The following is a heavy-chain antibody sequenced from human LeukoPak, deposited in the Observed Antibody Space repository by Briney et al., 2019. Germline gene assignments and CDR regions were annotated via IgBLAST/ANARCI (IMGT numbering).Heavy chain of an antibody. CDR1: GGSFSGYY. D-gene: IGHD4-4*01. J-gene: IGHJ4*02. Sequence: SETLSLTCAVYGGSFSGYYWSWIRQPPGKGLEWIGRIYTSGSTNYNPSLKSRVTISVDTSKNQFSLKLSSVTAADTAVYYCARRGNSSDYWGQGTLVTVSS. CDR3: ARRGNSSDY. V-gene: IGHV4-34*01. CDR2: IYTSGST.